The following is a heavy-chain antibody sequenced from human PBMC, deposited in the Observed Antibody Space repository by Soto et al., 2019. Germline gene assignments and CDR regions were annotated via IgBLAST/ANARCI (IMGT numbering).Heavy chain of an antibody. CDR3: ARGGRGVTLYFDY. J-gene: IGHJ4*02. V-gene: IGHV1-18*01. Sequence: QVQLVQSGAEVKKAGASVKVSCKASGYTFASYGISWVRQAPGQGLEWMGWISGYNGDTNYAQKLQDRDTMTTDTSTRTVYRELRSLRSDDTAVYYCARGGRGVTLYFDYWGQGTLVTASS. D-gene: IGHD3-10*01. CDR1: GYTFASYG. CDR2: ISGYNGDT.